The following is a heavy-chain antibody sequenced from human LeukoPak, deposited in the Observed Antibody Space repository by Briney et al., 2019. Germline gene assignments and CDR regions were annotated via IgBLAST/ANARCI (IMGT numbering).Heavy chain of an antibody. Sequence: PGGSLRLSCTASGFTFSVYAMIWVRQAPEKGLEWVAGISGSGGSTYYADSVKGRFTISRDNSKNTLYLQMNSLRAEDTAVYYCAKVWSAGFWSGYFTWFDPWGQGTLVTVSS. CDR2: ISGSGGST. CDR1: GFTFSVYA. J-gene: IGHJ5*02. CDR3: AKVWSAGFWSGYFTWFDP. D-gene: IGHD3-3*01. V-gene: IGHV3-23*01.